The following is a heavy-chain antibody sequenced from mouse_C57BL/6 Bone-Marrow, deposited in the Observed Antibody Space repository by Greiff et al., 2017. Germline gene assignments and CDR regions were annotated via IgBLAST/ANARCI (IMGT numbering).Heavy chain of an antibody. CDR1: GFTFSSYG. D-gene: IGHD1-1*01. J-gene: IGHJ2*01. Sequence: EVQGVESGGDLVKPGGSLKLSCAASGFTFSSYGMSWVRQTPDKRLEWVATISSGGSYTYYPDSVKGRFTIPRYNAKNTLYMQMSSVKSEDTAMYYCARPITTVVAPYVDYWGQGTTLTVSS. CDR3: ARPITTVVAPYVDY. V-gene: IGHV5-6*01. CDR2: ISSGGSYT.